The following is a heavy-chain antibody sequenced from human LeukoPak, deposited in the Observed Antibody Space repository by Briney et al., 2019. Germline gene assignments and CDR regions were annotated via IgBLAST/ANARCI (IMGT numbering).Heavy chain of an antibody. V-gene: IGHV1-18*01. D-gene: IGHD6-19*01. J-gene: IGHJ4*02. CDR1: GYTFTSYG. CDR2: ISAYNGNT. CDR3: ARAQWLVRLPDY. Sequence: ASVKVSCKASGYTFTSYGISWVRQAPGQGLEWMGWISAYNGNTNYAQKLQGRVTMTTDTSTSTAHMELRSLRSDDTAVYYCARAQWLVRLPDYWGQGTLVTVSS.